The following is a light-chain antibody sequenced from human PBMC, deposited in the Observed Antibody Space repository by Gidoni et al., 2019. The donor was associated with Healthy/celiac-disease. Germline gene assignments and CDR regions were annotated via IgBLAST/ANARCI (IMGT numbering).Light chain of an antibody. V-gene: IGKV3-15*01. J-gene: IGKJ1*01. CDR2: GAS. CDR3: QQYNNWPWT. Sequence: EIVMTQSPATLSVSPGARATLSCRASQSVSSNVAWYQQKPGQAPRLLIYGASTRATGIPARFSGRGSGTEFTLTISRLQSEDFAVYCCQQYNNWPWTFGQGTKVEIK. CDR1: QSVSSN.